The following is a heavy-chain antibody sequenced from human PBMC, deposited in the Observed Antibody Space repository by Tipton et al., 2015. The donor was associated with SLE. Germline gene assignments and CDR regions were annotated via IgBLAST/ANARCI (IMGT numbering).Heavy chain of an antibody. J-gene: IGHJ4*02. D-gene: IGHD3-16*01. CDR3: ARKISVPAWGDYFDY. Sequence: TLSLTCVVSGYSITSDNYWDWIRQPPGKGLEWIGSIYHSGSIYYNPSFESRVTLSIDTSKNQFSLKLTSVTAADTAVYYCARKISVPAWGDYFDYWGLRTRVIVSS. V-gene: IGHV4-38-2*01. CDR2: IYHSGSI. CDR1: GYSITSDNY.